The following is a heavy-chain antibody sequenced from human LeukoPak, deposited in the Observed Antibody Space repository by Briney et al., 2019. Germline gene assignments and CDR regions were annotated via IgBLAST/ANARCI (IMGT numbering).Heavy chain of an antibody. V-gene: IGHV3-23*01. D-gene: IGHD5-12*01. Sequence: AGGSLRLSCAASGFTFSSYAMSWVRQAPGKGLEWVSAISGSGGSTYYADSVRGRFTISRDNSKNTLYLQMNSLRAEDTAVYYCAKHSGYEINYWGQGTLVTVSS. J-gene: IGHJ4*02. CDR2: ISGSGGST. CDR3: AKHSGYEINY. CDR1: GFTFSSYA.